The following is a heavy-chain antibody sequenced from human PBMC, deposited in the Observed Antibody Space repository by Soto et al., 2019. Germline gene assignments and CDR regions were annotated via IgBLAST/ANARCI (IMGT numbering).Heavy chain of an antibody. CDR1: GFTFDDYT. CDR3: ARNLGIAAADYYYYGMDV. CDR2: ISWDGGST. D-gene: IGHD6-13*01. V-gene: IGHV3-43*01. Sequence: GGSLRLSCAASGFTFDDYTMHWVRQAPGKGLEWVSLISWDGGSTYYADSVKGRFTISRDNSKNSLYLQMNSLRTEDTALYYCARNLGIAAADYYYYGMDVWGQGTTVTVSS. J-gene: IGHJ6*02.